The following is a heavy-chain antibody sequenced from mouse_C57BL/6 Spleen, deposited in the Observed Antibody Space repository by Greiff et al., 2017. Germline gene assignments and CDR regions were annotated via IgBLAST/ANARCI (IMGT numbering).Heavy chain of an antibody. CDR3: ARYDYDDEGYDFDY. Sequence: QVQLQQSGAELVKPGASVKLSCKASGYTFTSYWMHWVKQRPGQGLEWIGMIHPNSGSTNYNEKFKSKATLTVDKSSSTAYMQLSSLTSEDSAVYYCARYDYDDEGYDFDYWGQGTTLTVSS. D-gene: IGHD2-4*01. J-gene: IGHJ2*01. CDR1: GYTFTSYW. V-gene: IGHV1-64*01. CDR2: IHPNSGST.